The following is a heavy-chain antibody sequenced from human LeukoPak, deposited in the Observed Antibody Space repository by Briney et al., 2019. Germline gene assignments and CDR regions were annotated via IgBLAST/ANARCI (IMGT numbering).Heavy chain of an antibody. D-gene: IGHD3-22*01. Sequence: SETLTLSCTVSGGTFSSYDRHWIRQPPGKGLEWIGHFYYSGSTNYNPSLKSRVTISLDTYKNQFSLNLRSVTAADTAVYFCARQSDSGRSYDYWGQGTLVTVSS. CDR1: GGTFSSYD. CDR3: ARQSDSGRSYDY. V-gene: IGHV4-59*08. J-gene: IGHJ4*02. CDR2: FYYSGST.